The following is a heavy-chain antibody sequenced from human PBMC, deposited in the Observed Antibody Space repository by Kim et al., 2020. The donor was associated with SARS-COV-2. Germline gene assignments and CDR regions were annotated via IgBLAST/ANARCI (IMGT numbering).Heavy chain of an antibody. CDR1: GYTFTSYY. V-gene: IGHV1-46*01. J-gene: IGHJ6*02. D-gene: IGHD3-3*01. Sequence: ASVKVSCKASGYTFTSYYMHWVRQAPGQGLEWMGIINPSGGSTSYAQKFQGRVTMTRDTSTSTVYMELSSLRSEDTAVYYCAIIKGGFLEWSTLHLPYYYYGMDDWGQGTTVTVSS. CDR2: INPSGGST. CDR3: AIIKGGFLEWSTLHLPYYYYGMDD.